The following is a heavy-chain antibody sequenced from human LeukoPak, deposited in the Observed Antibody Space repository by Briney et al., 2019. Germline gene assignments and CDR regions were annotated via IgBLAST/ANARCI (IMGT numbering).Heavy chain of an antibody. J-gene: IGHJ4*02. D-gene: IGHD2-15*01. CDR2: ISSSSSYI. CDR3: ARDPGIVVVVAAKTVGDDY. Sequence: GGSLSLSCAASGFTFSSYAMSWVRQAPGKGLEWVSSISSSSSYIYYADSVKGRFTISRDNAKNSLYLQMNSLRAEDTAVYYCARDPGIVVVVAAKTVGDDYWGQGTLVTVSS. CDR1: GFTFSSYA. V-gene: IGHV3-21*01.